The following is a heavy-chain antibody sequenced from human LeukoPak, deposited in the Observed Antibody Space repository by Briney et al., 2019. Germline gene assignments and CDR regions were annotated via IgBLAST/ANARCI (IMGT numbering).Heavy chain of an antibody. Sequence: GGSLRLSCVASGFTFSSYSINWVRQAPGKGLEWVSSISSSSSFISYADSVKGRFTISRDNAKKSLYLQMNSLRAEDTAVYDCARTYYYDSSGYREDWFDPWGQGTLVTVSS. J-gene: IGHJ5*02. CDR3: ARTYYYDSSGYREDWFDP. V-gene: IGHV3-21*01. CDR2: ISSSSSFI. D-gene: IGHD3-22*01. CDR1: GFTFSSYS.